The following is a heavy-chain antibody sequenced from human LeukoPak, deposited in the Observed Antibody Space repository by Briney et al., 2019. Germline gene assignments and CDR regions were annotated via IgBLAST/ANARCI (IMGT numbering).Heavy chain of an antibody. CDR1: GGSIGSSSYY. J-gene: IGHJ5*02. Sequence: PSETLSLTCTVSGGSIGSSSYYWGWIRQPPGKGLEWIGSIYYSGSTYYNPSLKSRVTISVDTSKNQFSLKLSSVTAADTAVYYCARPLYYGSGSYHDGFDPWGQGTLVTVSS. CDR2: IYYSGST. D-gene: IGHD3-10*01. V-gene: IGHV4-39*01. CDR3: ARPLYYGSGSYHDGFDP.